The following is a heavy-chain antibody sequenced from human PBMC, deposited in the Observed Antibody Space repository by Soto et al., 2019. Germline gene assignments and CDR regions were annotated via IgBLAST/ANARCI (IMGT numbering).Heavy chain of an antibody. CDR3: ARVIAAAGNIDY. D-gene: IGHD6-13*01. J-gene: IGHJ4*02. CDR2: IIPSFGTA. V-gene: IGHV1-69*13. Sequence: VASVKVSCKASGGTLSSYAISWVRQAPGQGLEWMGGIIPSFGTANYAQKFQGRVTITADESTSTAYMELSSLRSEDTAVYYCARVIAAAGNIDYWGQGTLVTVSS. CDR1: GGTLSSYA.